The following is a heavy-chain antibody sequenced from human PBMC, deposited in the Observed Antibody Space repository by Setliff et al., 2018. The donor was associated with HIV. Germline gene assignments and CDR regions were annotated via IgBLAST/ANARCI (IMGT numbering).Heavy chain of an antibody. CDR2: IYDRGGT. D-gene: IGHD2-15*01. J-gene: IGHJ4*02. Sequence: ASETLSLTCTVSGGSISSYYWSWIRQPPEKGLEWIGYIYDRGGTNYNPSLKSRVTISLDTSKNQFSLKLNSVTAADTAVYYCARADFSGGSCYSPGYWGQGTLVTVSS. V-gene: IGHV4-59*01. CDR3: ARADFSGGSCYSPGY. CDR1: GGSISSYY.